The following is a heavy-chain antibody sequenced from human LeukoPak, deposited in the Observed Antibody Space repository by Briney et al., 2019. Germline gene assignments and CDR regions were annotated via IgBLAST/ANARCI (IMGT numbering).Heavy chain of an antibody. V-gene: IGHV4-4*02. CDR1: GGSISSSNW. Sequence: TASETLSLTCAVSGGSISSSNWWSWVRQPPGKGLEWIGEIYHSGSTNYNPSLKSRVTISVDKSKNQFSLKLSSVTAADTAVYYCARGSIAVAGLFDYWGQGTLVTVSS. D-gene: IGHD6-19*01. CDR3: ARGSIAVAGLFDY. J-gene: IGHJ4*02. CDR2: IYHSGST.